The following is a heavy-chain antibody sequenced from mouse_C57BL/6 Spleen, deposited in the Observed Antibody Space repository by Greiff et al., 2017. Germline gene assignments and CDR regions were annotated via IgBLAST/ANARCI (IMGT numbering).Heavy chain of an antibody. CDR2: ISDGGSYT. Sequence: DVKLVESGGGLVKPGGSLKLSCAASGFTFSSYAMSWVRQTPEKRLEWVATISDGGSYTYYPDNVKGRFTISRDNAKNNLYLQMSHLKSEDTAMYYCARDKANGDYFDVWGTGTTVTVSS. CDR3: ARDKANGDYFDV. J-gene: IGHJ1*03. D-gene: IGHD4-1*01. V-gene: IGHV5-4*01. CDR1: GFTFSSYA.